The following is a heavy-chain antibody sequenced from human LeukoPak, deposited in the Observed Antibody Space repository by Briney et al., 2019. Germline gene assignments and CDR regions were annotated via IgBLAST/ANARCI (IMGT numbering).Heavy chain of an antibody. CDR1: GGSISSYY. J-gene: IGHJ4*02. CDR2: IYTSGST. D-gene: IGHD3-10*01. V-gene: IGHV4-4*07. Sequence: SETLSPTCTVSGGSISSYYWSWIRQPAGKGVEWIGRIYTSGSTNYNPSLKSRVTISVDTSKNQFSLKLSSVTAADTAVYYCAREGITMVRGVIIRKFDYWGQGTLVTVSS. CDR3: AREGITMVRGVIIRKFDY.